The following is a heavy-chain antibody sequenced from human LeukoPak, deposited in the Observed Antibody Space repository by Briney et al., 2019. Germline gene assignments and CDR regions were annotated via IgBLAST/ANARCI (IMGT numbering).Heavy chain of an antibody. V-gene: IGHV3-23*01. CDR3: AKSSSGWYTFDY. J-gene: IGHJ4*02. CDR2: ISASGGTT. CDR1: GFTFSSYA. Sequence: GGSLRLSCAASGFTFSSYAMSWVRQAPGKGLEWVSAISASGGTTNYADSVKGRFTISRDSSKNTLYLQMNSLRAEDTAVYKCAKSSSGWYTFDYWGQGTLVTVS. D-gene: IGHD6-19*01.